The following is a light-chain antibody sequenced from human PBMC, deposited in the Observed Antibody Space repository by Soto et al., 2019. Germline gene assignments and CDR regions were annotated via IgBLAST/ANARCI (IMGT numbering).Light chain of an antibody. Sequence: QSALTQPRSVSGSPGQSVTISCTGTSSDVGGYNYVSWYQQHPGKAPKLMIYDVSKRPSGVPDRFSGSKSGNTASLTISGLQAEDEADYYCCSYAGSYTSPIGGGTKLTVL. V-gene: IGLV2-11*01. CDR3: CSYAGSYTSP. CDR1: SSDVGGYNY. J-gene: IGLJ2*01. CDR2: DVS.